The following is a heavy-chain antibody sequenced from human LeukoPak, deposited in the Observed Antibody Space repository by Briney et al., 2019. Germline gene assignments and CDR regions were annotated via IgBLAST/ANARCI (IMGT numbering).Heavy chain of an antibody. D-gene: IGHD6-13*01. CDR3: AREGSSSWYFDY. CDR1: GGTFSSYA. CDR2: IIPILGIA. V-gene: IGHV1-69*04. J-gene: IGHJ4*02. Sequence: SVKVSCKASGGTFSSYAISWVRQAPGQGLEWMGRIIPILGIANYAQKFQGRVTITADRSTSTAYMELSSLRSEDTAVYYCAREGSSSWYFDYWGQGTLVTVSS.